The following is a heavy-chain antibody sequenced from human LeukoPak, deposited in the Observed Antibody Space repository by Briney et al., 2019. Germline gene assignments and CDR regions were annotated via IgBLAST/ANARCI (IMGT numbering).Heavy chain of an antibody. V-gene: IGHV3-30*18. CDR1: GFTFSNAW. CDR3: AKACRRSTLYSGYVGIDY. J-gene: IGHJ4*02. CDR2: ISYDGSNK. Sequence: PGGSLRLSCAASGFTFSNAWMSWVRQAPGKGLEWVAVISYDGSNKYYADSVKGRFTISRDNSKNTLYLQMNSLRAEDTAVYYCAKACRRSTLYSGYVGIDYWGQGTLVTVSS. D-gene: IGHD5-12*01.